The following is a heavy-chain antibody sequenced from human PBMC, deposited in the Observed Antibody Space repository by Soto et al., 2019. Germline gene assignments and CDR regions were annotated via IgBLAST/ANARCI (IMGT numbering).Heavy chain of an antibody. D-gene: IGHD3-10*01. CDR3: ARDQLGARGDY. J-gene: IGHJ4*02. Sequence: ASVKFSCKASGYTFTSYGISWVRQAPGQGLEWMGWIGVYNNNRNYAQKVQGRVTMTTDTSTSTAYMELRSLISDDTAVYYCARDQLGARGDYWGQGTLVTVSS. CDR2: IGVYNNNR. V-gene: IGHV1-18*04. CDR1: GYTFTSYG.